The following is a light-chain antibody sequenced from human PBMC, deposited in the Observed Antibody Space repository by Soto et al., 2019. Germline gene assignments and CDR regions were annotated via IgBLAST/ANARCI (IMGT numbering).Light chain of an antibody. CDR2: RNN. CDR3: SAWDDSRDGGV. J-gene: IGLJ3*02. Sequence: QSVLTQPPSASGTPVQRVTISCSGSSSNIGSNSVNWYRQLPGTAPKLLIYRNNQRPSGVPDRFSGSKSGTSASLAISGLQSEDEADYYCSAWDDSRDGGVFGGGTKVTVL. V-gene: IGLV1-44*01. CDR1: SSNIGSNS.